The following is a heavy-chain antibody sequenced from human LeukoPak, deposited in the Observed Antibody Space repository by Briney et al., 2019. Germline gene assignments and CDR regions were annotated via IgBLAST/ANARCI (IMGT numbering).Heavy chain of an antibody. Sequence: GGPLRLSCAPSGFPFSSYELNLVRPAPGKGPEWVSYISSSGSTIFYAVPLKARLNISRHNSKHTLSLPKNSLSTKDTAVYYCAKFNYYDSSDYRHCDSWGEGTLVTVSS. D-gene: IGHD3-22*01. CDR2: ISSSGSTI. V-gene: IGHV3-48*03. CDR3: AKFNYYDSSDYRHCDS. J-gene: IGHJ4*02. CDR1: GFPFSSYE.